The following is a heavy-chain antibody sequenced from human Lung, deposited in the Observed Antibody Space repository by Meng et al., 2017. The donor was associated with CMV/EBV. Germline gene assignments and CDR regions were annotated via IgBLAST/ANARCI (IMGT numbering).Heavy chain of an antibody. CDR3: TTDPRYCSSTSCHFDY. J-gene: IGHJ4*02. D-gene: IGHD2-2*01. CDR1: FPKAW. Sequence: FPKAWMSWVRQAPGKGLEWVGRIKTKTEGGTTDYAAPVKGRFTVSRDDSKNTLYLQMNSLKTEDTAVYYCTTDPRYCSSTSCHFDYWGQGTLVTVSS. V-gene: IGHV3-15*01. CDR2: IKTKTEGGTT.